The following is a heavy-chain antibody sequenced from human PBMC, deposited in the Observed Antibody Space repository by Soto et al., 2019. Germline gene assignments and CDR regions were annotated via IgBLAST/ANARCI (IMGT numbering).Heavy chain of an antibody. J-gene: IGHJ6*02. Sequence: GGSLRLPCPAPGFTFSCYAMSWVGQAPGTGLEWVSAISGSGGSTYYADSVKGRFTISRDNSKNTLYLQMNSLRAEDTAVYYCAKSGSGLYYYYYGMDVWGQGTTVTVSS. CDR2: ISGSGGST. V-gene: IGHV3-23*01. CDR1: GFTFSCYA. D-gene: IGHD6-19*01. CDR3: AKSGSGLYYYYYGMDV.